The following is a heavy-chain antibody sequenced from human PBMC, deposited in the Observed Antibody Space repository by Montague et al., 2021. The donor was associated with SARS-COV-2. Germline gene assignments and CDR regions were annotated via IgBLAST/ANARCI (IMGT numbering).Heavy chain of an antibody. CDR3: ARFEYRLLSIASYYGMDV. V-gene: IGHV4-34*01. J-gene: IGHJ6*04. CDR2: ISHSGST. Sequence: SETLSLTCAVYGGSFSGYYWSWIRQPPGKGLEWIGEISHSGSTNYNPSLKSRVTISIDTSKNQFSLKLSSVTAADTAVYYCARFEYRLLSIASYYGMDVWGKRTTVTVSS. D-gene: IGHD2-2*01. CDR1: GGSFSGYY.